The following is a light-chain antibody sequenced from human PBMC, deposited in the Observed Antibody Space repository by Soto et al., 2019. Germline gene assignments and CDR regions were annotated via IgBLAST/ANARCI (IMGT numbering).Light chain of an antibody. CDR1: SSDVGGYNY. J-gene: IGLJ3*02. CDR3: SSYTSSSTV. Sequence: QSVLTQPASVSGSPGQSITISCTGTSSDVGGYNYVSWYQQPPGKAPKLMIYEVSNRPSGVSNRFSGSKSGNTASLTISVLQAEDEADYYCSSYTSSSTVFGGGTKLTVL. V-gene: IGLV2-14*01. CDR2: EVS.